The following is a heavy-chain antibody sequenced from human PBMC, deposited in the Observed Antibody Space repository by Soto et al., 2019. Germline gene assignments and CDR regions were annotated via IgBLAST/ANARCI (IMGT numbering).Heavy chain of an antibody. CDR3: ARRGSSRGYYYYYMDV. CDR1: GGYSGGYD. Sequence: SETLSLTWSVAGGYSGGYDGSWIRQPPGKGLEWIGYIYYSGSTNYNPSLKSRVTISVDTSKNQFSLKLSSVTAADTAVYYCARRGSSRGYYYYYMDVWGKGTTVTVSS. J-gene: IGHJ6*03. V-gene: IGHV4-59*01. D-gene: IGHD6-13*01. CDR2: IYYSGST.